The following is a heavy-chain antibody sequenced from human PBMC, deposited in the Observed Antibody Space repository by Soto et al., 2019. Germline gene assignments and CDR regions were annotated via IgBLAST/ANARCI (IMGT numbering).Heavy chain of an antibody. CDR2: ISGSGGTT. CDR3: AKDYIAAANDYYFDC. CDR1: GFTFSSYA. D-gene: IGHD6-13*01. Sequence: GGSLRLSCAASGFTFSSYAMSWVRQAPGKGLEWVSTISGSGGTTYYADSVKGRFTISRGNSKNTLYLQMNSLRAEDTAVYYCAKDYIAAANDYYFDCWGQGTLVTVSS. J-gene: IGHJ4*02. V-gene: IGHV3-23*01.